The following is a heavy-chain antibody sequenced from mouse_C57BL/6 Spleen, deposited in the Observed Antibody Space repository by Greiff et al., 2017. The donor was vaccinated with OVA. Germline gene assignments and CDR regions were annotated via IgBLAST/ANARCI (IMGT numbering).Heavy chain of an antibody. CDR3: ARVPDSSYGRDAMDY. CDR1: GYTFTSYD. J-gene: IGHJ4*01. D-gene: IGHD1-1*01. V-gene: IGHV1-85*01. CDR2: IYPRDGST. Sequence: QVQLKESGPELVKPGASVKLSCKASGYTFTSYDINWVKQRPGQGLEWIGWIYPRDGSTKYNEKFKGKATLTVDTSSSTAYMELHSLTSEDSAVYFCARVPDSSYGRDAMDYWGQGTSVTVSS.